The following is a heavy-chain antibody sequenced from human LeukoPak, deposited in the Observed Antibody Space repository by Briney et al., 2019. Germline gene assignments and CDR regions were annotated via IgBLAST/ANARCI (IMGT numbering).Heavy chain of an antibody. CDR3: ARAGTTRAFDI. CDR1: GGSISSGGYY. D-gene: IGHD1-26*01. V-gene: IGHV4-31*02. CDR2: IYYSGST. Sequence: SETLSLTCTVSGGSISSGGYYWSWIRQHPGKGLEWIGYIYYSGSTYYNPSPKSRLTISVDTSKNQFSLKLSSVTAADTAVYYCARAGTTRAFDIWGQRTMVTVSS. J-gene: IGHJ3*02.